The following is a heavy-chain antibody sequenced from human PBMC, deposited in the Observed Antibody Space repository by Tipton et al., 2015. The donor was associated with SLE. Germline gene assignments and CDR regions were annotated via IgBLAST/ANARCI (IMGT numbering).Heavy chain of an antibody. D-gene: IGHD3-3*01. Sequence: TLSLTCAVSGYSISSGYYWSWIRQPPGKGLEWIGSMYHSGSTYYNPSLKSRVTISVDTSKNQFFLKLSSVTAADTAVYYCARGSDFWSGYSYYMDVWGKGTTVTVSS. CDR2: MYHSGST. J-gene: IGHJ6*03. CDR1: GYSISSGYY. V-gene: IGHV4-38-2*01. CDR3: ARGSDFWSGYSYYMDV.